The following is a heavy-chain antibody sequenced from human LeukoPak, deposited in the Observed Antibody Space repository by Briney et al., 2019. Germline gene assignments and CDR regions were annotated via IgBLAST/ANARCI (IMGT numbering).Heavy chain of an antibody. V-gene: IGHV4-4*07. D-gene: IGHD6-13*01. Sequence: PSETLSLTCTVSGGSISSYYWSWIRQPAGKGLEWIGRIYTSGSTNYNPSLKSRVTMSVGTSKNQFSLKLSSVTAADTAVYYCARDGGIGQQPFNWFDPWGQGTLVTVSS. CDR3: ARDGGIGQQPFNWFDP. CDR1: GGSISSYY. J-gene: IGHJ5*02. CDR2: IYTSGST.